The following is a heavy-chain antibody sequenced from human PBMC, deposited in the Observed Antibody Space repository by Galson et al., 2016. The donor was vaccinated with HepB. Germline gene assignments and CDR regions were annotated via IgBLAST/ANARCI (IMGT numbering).Heavy chain of an antibody. J-gene: IGHJ4*02. V-gene: IGHV7-4-1*02. Sequence: SVKVSCKASGYTFTSYAMNWVRQAPGQGLEWMGWINTNTGNPTYAQGFTGRFVFSLDTSVTTAYLQINSLKAEDTAVYYCSSGPHYFDYWGQGALVTVSS. CDR2: INTNTGNP. CDR1: GYTFTSYA. CDR3: SSGPHYFDY. D-gene: IGHD6-19*01.